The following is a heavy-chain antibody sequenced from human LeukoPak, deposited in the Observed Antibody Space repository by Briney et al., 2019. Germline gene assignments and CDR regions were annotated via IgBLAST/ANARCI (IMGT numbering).Heavy chain of an antibody. Sequence: PSETLSLTCTVSGGSINNYYWSWIRQPPGKGLEWIGYVYHSGSTNYNPSLKSRVTISVDTSKKQFSLKLSSVTAADTAVYYCARVFRPSLTVFIIRGAFDIWGQGTMVTVSS. CDR3: ARVFRPSLTVFIIRGAFDI. D-gene: IGHD3-3*01. V-gene: IGHV4-59*01. J-gene: IGHJ3*02. CDR2: VYHSGST. CDR1: GGSINNYY.